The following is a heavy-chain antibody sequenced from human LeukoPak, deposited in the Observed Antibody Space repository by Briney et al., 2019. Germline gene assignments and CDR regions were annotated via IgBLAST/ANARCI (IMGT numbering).Heavy chain of an antibody. CDR1: GGSFSGYY. Sequence: PSETLSLTCAVYGGSFSGYYWSWIRQPPGKGLEWIGYIYYSGSTNYNPSLKSRVTISVDTSKNQFSLKLSSVTAADTAVYYCARRGISSSWYGEWFDPWGQGTLVTVSS. CDR3: ARRGISSSWYGEWFDP. V-gene: IGHV4-59*08. CDR2: IYYSGST. J-gene: IGHJ5*02. D-gene: IGHD6-13*01.